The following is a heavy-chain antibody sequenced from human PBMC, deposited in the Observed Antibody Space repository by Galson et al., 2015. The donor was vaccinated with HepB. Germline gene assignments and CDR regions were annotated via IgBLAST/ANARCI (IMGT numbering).Heavy chain of an antibody. CDR2: IIPILGIA. J-gene: IGHJ4*02. CDR3: ARGGMVDRCDY. CDR1: GGTFSSYT. Sequence: SVKVSCKASGGTFSSYTISWVRQAPGQGLEWMGRIIPILGIANYAQKFQGRVTITADKSTSTAYMELSSLRSEDTAIYYCARGGMVDRCDYWGQGTLVTVSS. V-gene: IGHV1-69*02. D-gene: IGHD2-15*01.